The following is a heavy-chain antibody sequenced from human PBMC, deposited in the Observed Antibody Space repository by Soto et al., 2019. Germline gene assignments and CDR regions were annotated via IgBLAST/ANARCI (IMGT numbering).Heavy chain of an antibody. D-gene: IGHD1-26*01. J-gene: IGHJ4*01. CDR2: ISYDGAHT. CDR3: ARGSSGRDYFDY. Sequence: QVQLMESGGGVVQPGRSLRLSCVTSAFSFSSHAMHWVRQAPGKGLEWVAIISYDGAHTYYADSVKGRFTISRDNSKSKLYLEMTSLTAEDTSLYYCARGSSGRDYFDYWGQGTLVTVSS. V-gene: IGHV3-33*01. CDR1: AFSFSSHA.